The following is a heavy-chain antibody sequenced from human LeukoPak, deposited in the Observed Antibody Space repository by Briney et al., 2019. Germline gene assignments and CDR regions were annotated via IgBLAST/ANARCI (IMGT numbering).Heavy chain of an antibody. CDR1: GGSFSGYY. V-gene: IGHV4-34*01. CDR3: ASGYSSSGANWFDP. J-gene: IGHJ5*02. D-gene: IGHD6-6*01. CDR2: INHSGST. Sequence: SETLSLTCAVYGGSFSGYYWSWIRQPPGKGLEWTGEINHSGSTNYNPSLKSRVTISVDTSKNQFSLKLSSVTAADTAVYYCASGYSSSGANWFDPWGQGTLVTVSS.